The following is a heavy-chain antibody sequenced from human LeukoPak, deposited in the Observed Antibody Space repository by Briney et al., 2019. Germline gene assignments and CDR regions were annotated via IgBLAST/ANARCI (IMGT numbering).Heavy chain of an antibody. J-gene: IGHJ4*02. CDR1: GFAFSSYS. Sequence: PGGSLRLSCAASGFAFSSYSMNWVRQAPGKGREWVSSISSSGSYTYYADSVKGRFTISRDNAKNSLYLQMNSLRAEDTAVYYCARGSTVVREVDYWGQGTLVTVSS. CDR2: ISSSGSYT. CDR3: ARGSTVVREVDY. D-gene: IGHD3-10*01. V-gene: IGHV3-21*01.